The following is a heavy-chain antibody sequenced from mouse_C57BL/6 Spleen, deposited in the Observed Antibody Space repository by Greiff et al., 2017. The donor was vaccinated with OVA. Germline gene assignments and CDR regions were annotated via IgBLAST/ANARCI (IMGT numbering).Heavy chain of an antibody. V-gene: IGHV1-61*01. CDR1: GYTFTSYW. CDR2: IYPSDSET. Sequence: QVQLQQPGAELVRPGSSVKLSCKASGYTFTSYWMDWVKQRPGQGLEWIGNIYPSDSETHYNQKFKDKATLTVDKSSSTAYMQLSSLTSEDSAVYYCARGRDYYGSSFMDYWGQGTSVTVSS. CDR3: ARGRDYYGSSFMDY. D-gene: IGHD1-1*01. J-gene: IGHJ4*01.